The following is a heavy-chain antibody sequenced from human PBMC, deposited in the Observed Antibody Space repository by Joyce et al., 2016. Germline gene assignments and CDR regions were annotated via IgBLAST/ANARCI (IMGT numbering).Heavy chain of an antibody. CDR1: GFTVSSNY. D-gene: IGHD2-21*02. CDR3: TMMVTDAFDF. CDR2: IYSSGTT. J-gene: IGHJ3*01. V-gene: IGHV3-53*01. Sequence: DVELVESGGGLIQPGGSLRLSCAASGFTVSSNYMSWVRQAPGKGLEWVSVIYSSGTTYYSDSVKGRFTISRDNSKNTLYLKMSSRRAEDTAVYYCTMMVTDAFDFWGQGTMVTVSS.